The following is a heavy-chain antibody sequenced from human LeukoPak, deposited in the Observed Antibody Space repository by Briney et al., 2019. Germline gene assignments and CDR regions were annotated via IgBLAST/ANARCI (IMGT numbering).Heavy chain of an antibody. CDR3: ARAPSIQLWLPPWFDP. CDR2: IIPIFGTA. J-gene: IGHJ5*02. Sequence: SVKVSRKTSGYTFTSYGVSWVRQAPGQGLEWMGGIIPIFGTANYAQKFQGRVTITADESTSTAYMELSSLRSEDTAVYYCARAPSIQLWLPPWFDPWGQGTLVTVSS. CDR1: GYTFTSYG. V-gene: IGHV1-69*13. D-gene: IGHD5-18*01.